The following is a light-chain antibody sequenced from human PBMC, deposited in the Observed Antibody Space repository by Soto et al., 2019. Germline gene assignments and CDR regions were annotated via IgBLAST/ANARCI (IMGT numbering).Light chain of an antibody. CDR2: RSD. J-gene: IGLJ3*02. V-gene: IGLV1-47*01. CDR1: SSNIGTNF. Sequence: QSVLTQPPSASGTPGQTVTISCSGSSSNIGTNFVYWFHQLPGTAPKLLIYRSDHRPSGVPDRFSGSKSGTSASLAISGLRSEDAADYYCAAWDDSLSGPVFGGGTKLTVL. CDR3: AAWDDSLSGPV.